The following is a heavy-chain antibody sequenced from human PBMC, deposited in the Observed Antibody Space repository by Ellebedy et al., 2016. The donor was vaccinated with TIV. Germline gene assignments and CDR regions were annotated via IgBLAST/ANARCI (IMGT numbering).Heavy chain of an antibody. CDR3: ARHSDY. CDR2: IYYSGST. Sequence: SETLSLXXTVSGGSISSSSYYWGWIRQPPGKGLEWIGSIYYSGSTYYNPSLKSRVTISVDTSKNQFSLKLSSVTAADTAVYYCARHSDYWGQGTLVTVSS. CDR1: GGSISSSSYY. J-gene: IGHJ4*02. V-gene: IGHV4-39*01.